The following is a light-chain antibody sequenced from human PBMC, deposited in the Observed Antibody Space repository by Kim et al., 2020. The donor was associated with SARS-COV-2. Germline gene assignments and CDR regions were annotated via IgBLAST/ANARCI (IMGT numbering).Light chain of an antibody. CDR3: QQRDKWPFT. J-gene: IGKJ3*01. Sequence: SPGEGVTLSCRASRSVSNNLAWYQHKPGQAPRLLIYGASTRAAGIPDRFSGSGSGTEFTLTVSSLEPEDFAVYYCQQRDKWPFTFGPGTKVDIK. CDR1: RSVSNN. V-gene: IGKV3-11*01. CDR2: GAS.